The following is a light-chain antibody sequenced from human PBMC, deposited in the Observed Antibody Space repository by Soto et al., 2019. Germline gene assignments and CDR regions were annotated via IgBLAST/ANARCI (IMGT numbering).Light chain of an antibody. Sequence: SHVTQSGSSVSASVGDRGTSTCQASQDISKYLNWYQQKPGKAPKLLIYDASNLETGVPSRFSGSGSGTDFPFTISSLQPEDIATYYCQPYDNLPLTFGGGTKVDIK. CDR1: QDISKY. CDR3: QPYDNLPLT. V-gene: IGKV1-33*01. CDR2: DAS. J-gene: IGKJ4*01.